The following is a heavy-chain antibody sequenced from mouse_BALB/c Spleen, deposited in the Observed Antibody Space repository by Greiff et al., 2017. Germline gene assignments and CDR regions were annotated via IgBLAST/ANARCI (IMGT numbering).Heavy chain of an antibody. D-gene: IGHD1-2*01. Sequence: EVMLVESGGGLVKPGGSLKLSCAASGFTFSSYAMSWVRQTPEQRLEWVASISSGGGPYYPDSVKGRFTISRDDHKNTLFLQKTSLRSADTAMYYCARIVYYGYEFAYWGQGTLVTVSA. CDR1: GFTFSSYA. CDR2: ISSGGGP. V-gene: IGHV5-6-5*01. J-gene: IGHJ3*01. CDR3: ARIVYYGYEFAY.